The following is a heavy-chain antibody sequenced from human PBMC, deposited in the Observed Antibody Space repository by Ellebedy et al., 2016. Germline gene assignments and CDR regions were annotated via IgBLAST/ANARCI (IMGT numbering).Heavy chain of an antibody. Sequence: GGSLRLSCAASGFTFSDYYMNWIRQAPGKGLEWISYISSSGTTIYYADSVKGRFTISRDNAKGSLYLQMNSLRAGDTAVYYCARDTYGDYEEGDYWGQGTLVTVSS. CDR1: GFTFSDYY. CDR2: ISSSGTTI. D-gene: IGHD4-17*01. J-gene: IGHJ4*02. V-gene: IGHV3-11*01. CDR3: ARDTYGDYEEGDY.